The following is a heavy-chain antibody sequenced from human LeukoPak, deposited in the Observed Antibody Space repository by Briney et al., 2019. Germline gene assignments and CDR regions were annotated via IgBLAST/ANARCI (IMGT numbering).Heavy chain of an antibody. Sequence: PVGSLRLSCAASGFTVSSNYMSWVRQAPGKGLEWVSVIYSGGSTYYADSVKGRFTISRDNSKNTLYLQMNSLRAEDTAVYYCARAAGAAPDAFDIWGQGTMVTVSS. CDR3: ARAAGAAPDAFDI. CDR1: GFTVSSNY. J-gene: IGHJ3*02. D-gene: IGHD3-10*01. CDR2: IYSGGST. V-gene: IGHV3-53*01.